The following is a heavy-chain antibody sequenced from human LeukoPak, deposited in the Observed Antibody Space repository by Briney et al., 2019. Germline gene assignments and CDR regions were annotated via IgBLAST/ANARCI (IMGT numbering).Heavy chain of an antibody. CDR1: GGSISSYY. CDR2: IYYSGST. D-gene: IGHD6-6*01. J-gene: IGHJ6*02. Sequence: PSETLSLTCTVSGGSISSYYWSWIRQPPGKGLEWIGYIYYSGSTSYNPSLKSRVTISVDTSKNQFSLKLSSVTAADTAVYYCARHSSSGKVGYYYGVDVWGQGTTVTVSS. CDR3: ARHSSSGKVGYYYGVDV. V-gene: IGHV4-59*08.